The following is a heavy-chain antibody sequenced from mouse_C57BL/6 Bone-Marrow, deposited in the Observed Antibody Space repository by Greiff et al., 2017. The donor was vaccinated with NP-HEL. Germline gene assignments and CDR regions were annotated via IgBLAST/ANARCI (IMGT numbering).Heavy chain of an antibody. CDR2: INPNNGGT. V-gene: IGHV1-18*01. CDR3: ARIYYYGNSYYYYAMDY. Sequence: VQLQQSGPELVKPGASVKIPCKASGYTFTDYNMDWVKQSHGKSLEWIGDINPNNGGTIYNQKFKGKATLTVDKSSSTAYMELRSLTSEDTAVYYCARIYYYGNSYYYYAMDYWGQGTSVTVSS. D-gene: IGHD1-1*01. J-gene: IGHJ4*01. CDR1: GYTFTDYN.